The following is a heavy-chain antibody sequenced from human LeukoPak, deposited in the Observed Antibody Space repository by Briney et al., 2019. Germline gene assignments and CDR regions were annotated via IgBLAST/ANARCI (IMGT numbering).Heavy chain of an antibody. Sequence: SETLSLTCAVYGGSFSGYYWSWIRQPPGKGLEWIGEINHSGSTNYNPSLKSRVTIPVDTSKNQFSLKLSSVTAADTAVYYCARAPGYCSGGSCYRTEYFQHWGQGTLVTVSS. CDR2: INHSGST. V-gene: IGHV4-34*01. CDR3: ARAPGYCSGGSCYRTEYFQH. CDR1: GGSFSGYY. J-gene: IGHJ1*01. D-gene: IGHD2-15*01.